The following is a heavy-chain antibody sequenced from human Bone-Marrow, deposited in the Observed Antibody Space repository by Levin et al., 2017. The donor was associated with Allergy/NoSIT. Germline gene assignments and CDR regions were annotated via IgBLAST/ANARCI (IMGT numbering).Heavy chain of an antibody. D-gene: IGHD3-22*01. CDR2: VSSSGTT. J-gene: IGHJ5*02. CDR1: GGSVNNNNYF. V-gene: IGHV4-39*07. Sequence: SQTLSLTCTVSGGSVNNNNYFWGWLRQSPGMGLEWIGSVSSSGTTYYSPSLNSRVTVSIDTSKNQFSLRLSSVTAADAAVYYCARASFGFDSDGYYYVDSYNWFHPWGQGALVIVSS. CDR3: ARASFGFDSDGYYYVDSYNWFHP.